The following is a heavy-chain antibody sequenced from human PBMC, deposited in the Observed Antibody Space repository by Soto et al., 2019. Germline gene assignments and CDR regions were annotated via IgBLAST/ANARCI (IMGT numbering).Heavy chain of an antibody. CDR3: ARGQLDIVVVPAAISYYYYYGIDV. Sequence: SSETLSLTCAVYGGSFSGYYWSWIRQPPGKGLEWIGEINHSGSTNYNPSLKSRVTISVDTSKNQFSLKLSSVTAADTAVYYCARGQLDIVVVPAAISYYYYYGIDVLGQGTTVT. V-gene: IGHV4-34*01. J-gene: IGHJ6*02. CDR2: INHSGST. CDR1: GGSFSGYY. D-gene: IGHD2-2*01.